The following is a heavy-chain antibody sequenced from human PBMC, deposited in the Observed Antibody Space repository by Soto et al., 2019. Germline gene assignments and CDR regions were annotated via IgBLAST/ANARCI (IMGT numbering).Heavy chain of an antibody. J-gene: IGHJ5*02. V-gene: IGHV1-18*04. CDR1: GYTFTSYG. Sequence: QVQLVQSGAEVKKPGASVKVSCKASGYTFTSYGLTWVRQAPGQGLEWMGWISAYNGNTNYAQKLQGRVTMTTDTSTSTAYMELRSLRSDDTAVYYWARGDSGWYDGHWFDPWGQGTLVTVSS. CDR3: ARGDSGWYDGHWFDP. CDR2: ISAYNGNT. D-gene: IGHD6-19*01.